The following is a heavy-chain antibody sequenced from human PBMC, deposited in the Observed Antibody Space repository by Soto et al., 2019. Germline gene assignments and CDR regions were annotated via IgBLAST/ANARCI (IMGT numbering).Heavy chain of an antibody. D-gene: IGHD2-2*01. CDR2: INPGGGST. Sequence: ASVKVSCKASGYTFTSYYMHWVRQAPGQGLEWMGIINPGGGSTSYAQKFQGRVTMTRDTSTSTVYMELSSLRSEDTAVYYCARDYPPYCSSTSCYLPNSYYYYGMDVWGQGTTLTVSS. CDR1: GYTFTSYY. CDR3: ARDYPPYCSSTSCYLPNSYYYYGMDV. J-gene: IGHJ6*02. V-gene: IGHV1-46*01.